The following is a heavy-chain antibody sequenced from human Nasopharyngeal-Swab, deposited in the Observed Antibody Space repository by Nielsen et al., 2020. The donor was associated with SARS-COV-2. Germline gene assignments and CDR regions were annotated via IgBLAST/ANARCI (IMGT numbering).Heavy chain of an antibody. Sequence: SVKVSCKASGGTFSSYAISWVRQAPGQGLEWMGRIIPILGIANYAQKLQGRVTITADKSTSTAYMELSSLRSEDTAVYYCARGRGYDSSGSDYWGQGTLITASS. J-gene: IGHJ4*02. CDR1: GGTFSSYA. V-gene: IGHV1-69*04. CDR2: IIPILGIA. CDR3: ARGRGYDSSGSDY. D-gene: IGHD3-22*01.